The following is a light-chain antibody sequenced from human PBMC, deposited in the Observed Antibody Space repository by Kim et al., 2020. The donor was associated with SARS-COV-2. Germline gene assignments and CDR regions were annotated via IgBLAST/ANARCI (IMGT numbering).Light chain of an antibody. J-gene: IGKJ1*01. V-gene: IGKV3-20*01. CDR3: QQYGNSQWT. Sequence: SPGERATLSFRASQTVGRNYLAWYQQKAGQAPRLLIHGASFRATGTPDRFSGGGSGTDFTLTISGLEPEDSAVYYCQQYGNSQWTFGQGTKVDIK. CDR2: GAS. CDR1: QTVGRNY.